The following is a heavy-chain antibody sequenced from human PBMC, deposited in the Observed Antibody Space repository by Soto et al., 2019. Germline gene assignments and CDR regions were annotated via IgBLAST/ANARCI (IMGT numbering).Heavy chain of an antibody. CDR1: GGSISGYY. V-gene: IGHV4-59*01. D-gene: IGHD3-10*01. Sequence: PSETLSLTCTVSGGSISGYYWSWIRQPPGKGLEWIGYIYYTGNTVYNPSLNSRVTMSVDTSKNQFSLHLNYVTAADTAVYYCARGGASSKWLAPWGQGTLVPVSS. CDR3: ARGGASSKWLAP. CDR2: IYYTGNT. J-gene: IGHJ5*02.